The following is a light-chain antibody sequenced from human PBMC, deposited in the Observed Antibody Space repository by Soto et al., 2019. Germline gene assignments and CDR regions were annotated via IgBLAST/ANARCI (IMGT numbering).Light chain of an antibody. CDR2: GAS. Sequence: EIVMTQSPATLSVSPGERATLSCGARQSVSSNLAWYQEKPGQAPRPLIYGASTRATGIPARFSGSGSGTEFTLTISSLQSEDFAVYYCQQYNNWPLTFGGGTKVDIK. J-gene: IGKJ4*01. V-gene: IGKV3-15*01. CDR1: QSVSSN. CDR3: QQYNNWPLT.